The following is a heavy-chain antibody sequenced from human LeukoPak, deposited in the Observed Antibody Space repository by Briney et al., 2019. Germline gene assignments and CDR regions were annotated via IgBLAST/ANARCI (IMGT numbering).Heavy chain of an antibody. CDR1: GYTFTSYA. V-gene: IGHV7-4-1*02. D-gene: IGHD2-2*01. CDR2: INTNTGNP. CDR3: ARTTSIVVVPAAMLNYYYYMDV. Sequence: ASVKVSCKASGYTFTSYAMNWVRQAAGQGLEWMGWINTNTGNPAYAQGSTGRFVFSLGTSVSTAYLQISSLKAEDTAVYYCARTTSIVVVPAAMLNYYYYMDVWGKGTTVTVSS. J-gene: IGHJ6*03.